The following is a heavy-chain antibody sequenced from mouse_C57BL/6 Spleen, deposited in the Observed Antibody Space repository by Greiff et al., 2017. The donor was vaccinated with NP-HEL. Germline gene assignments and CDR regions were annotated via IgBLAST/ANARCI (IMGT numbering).Heavy chain of an antibody. Sequence: QVQLQQPGAELVKPGASVKMSCKASGYTFTSYWITWVKQRPGQGLEWIGDIYPGSGSTNYIEKFKSKATLTVDTSSSTAYMQLSSLTSEDSAVYYCARFGSGDAMDYWGQGTSGTVSS. J-gene: IGHJ4*01. D-gene: IGHD6-1*01. CDR1: GYTFTSYW. V-gene: IGHV1-55*01. CDR3: ARFGSGDAMDY. CDR2: IYPGSGST.